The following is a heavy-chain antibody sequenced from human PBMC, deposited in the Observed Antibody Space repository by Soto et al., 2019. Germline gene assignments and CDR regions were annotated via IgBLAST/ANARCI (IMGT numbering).Heavy chain of an antibody. J-gene: IGHJ4*02. Sequence: EVQLVESGGGLVQPGGSLRLSCADSGFTFSSYEMNWVRQAPGKGLEWVSYVSNSGGTIYYADSVKGRFTISRDNAKNSLYLQMNSLRAEDTAVYYCARGGVGWGSGFFEYWGQGTLVTVSS. CDR2: VSNSGGTI. CDR3: ARGGVGWGSGFFEY. V-gene: IGHV3-48*03. D-gene: IGHD7-27*01. CDR1: GFTFSSYE.